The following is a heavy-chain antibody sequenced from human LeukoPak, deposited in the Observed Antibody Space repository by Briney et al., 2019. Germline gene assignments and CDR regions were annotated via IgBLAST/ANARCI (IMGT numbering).Heavy chain of an antibody. CDR3: ARESHYDSSGPADY. CDR2: ISAYNGNT. J-gene: IGHJ4*02. CDR1: GYTFTSYG. Sequence: GASVKVSCKASGYTFTSYGIGWVRQAPGQGLEWMGWISAYNGNTNYAQKLQGRVTMTTDTSTSTAYMELRSLRSDDTAVYYCARESHYDSSGPADYWGQGTLVTVSS. V-gene: IGHV1-18*01. D-gene: IGHD3-22*01.